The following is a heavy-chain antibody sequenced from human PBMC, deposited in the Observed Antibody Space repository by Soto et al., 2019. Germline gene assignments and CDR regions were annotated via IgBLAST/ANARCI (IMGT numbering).Heavy chain of an antibody. Sequence: EVQLLESGGGLVQPGGSPRLSCAASGFTFSTYTMNWVRQAPGKGLEWVSLIISSGGSTYYADSVKGRFTISRDNSKNTLYLQMNSLRADDTAVYYCAKAEGSSYGTEYSQHWGQGTLVTVSS. CDR1: GFTFSTYT. CDR2: IISSGGST. J-gene: IGHJ1*01. D-gene: IGHD6-13*01. CDR3: AKAEGSSYGTEYSQH. V-gene: IGHV3-23*01.